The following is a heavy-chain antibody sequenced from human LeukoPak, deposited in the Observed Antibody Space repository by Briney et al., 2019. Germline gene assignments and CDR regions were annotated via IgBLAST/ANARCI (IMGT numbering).Heavy chain of an antibody. D-gene: IGHD3-10*01. CDR2: INCSRSYI. V-gene: IGHV3-21*01. CDR1: GFTFSSYS. CDR3: ARDVVGYYYGSGSYYPDY. Sequence: GGSMRLSCAASGFTFSSYSMNWVRQAPGKGLEWVSSINCSRSYIYYADSVKGRFTISRDNAKNSLYLQMNSLRAEDTAVYYCARDVVGYYYGSGSYYPDYWGQGTLVTVSA. J-gene: IGHJ4*02.